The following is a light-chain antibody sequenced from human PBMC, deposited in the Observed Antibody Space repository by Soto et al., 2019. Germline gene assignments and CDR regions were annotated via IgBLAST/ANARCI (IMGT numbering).Light chain of an antibody. V-gene: IGLV2-14*03. CDR3: SSYTSSSTRV. Sequence: QSVLTQPASVSGSPGQSITISCTGTSSDVGAYDFVSWYQQHPDKAPKLMIYEVRNRPSGVSNRFSGSKSVNTATLTISGLQAEDEADYYWSSYTSSSTRVFGTGTKITVL. CDR1: SSDVGAYDF. J-gene: IGLJ1*01. CDR2: EVR.